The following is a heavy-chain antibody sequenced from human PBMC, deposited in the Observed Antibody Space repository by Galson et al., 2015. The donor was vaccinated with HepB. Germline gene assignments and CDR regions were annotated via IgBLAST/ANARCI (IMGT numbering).Heavy chain of an antibody. CDR3: TRSTTLGVQVTPMNY. J-gene: IGHJ4*02. CDR2: IRSKSHNYAT. Sequence: SLRLSCAASGFMFSESAMHWVRQAAGKGLEWVGRIRSKSHNYATVYAASVRGRFSISRDDSKNMAFLQMNSLKIEDTAVYYCTRSTTLGVQVTPMNYWGQGTLVSVSS. V-gene: IGHV3-73*01. D-gene: IGHD2-21*02. CDR1: GFMFSESA.